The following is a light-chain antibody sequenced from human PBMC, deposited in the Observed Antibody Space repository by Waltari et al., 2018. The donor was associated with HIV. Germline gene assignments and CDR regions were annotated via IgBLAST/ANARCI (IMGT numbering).Light chain of an antibody. CDR3: TSYTSNATLL. J-gene: IGLJ3*02. Sequence: HSALPQPASVSASPGQSIAIPCTRPSGPVAISSLLSWYQPRPGKVPKVIIYEVISRPSGVSNRFSGSKSGNTASLTISGLQAEDEADYYCTSYTSNATLLFGGGTKVTVL. CDR1: SGPVAISSL. V-gene: IGLV2-14*01. CDR2: EVI.